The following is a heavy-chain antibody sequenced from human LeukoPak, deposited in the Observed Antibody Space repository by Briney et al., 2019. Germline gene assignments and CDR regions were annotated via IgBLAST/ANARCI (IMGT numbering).Heavy chain of an antibody. V-gene: IGHV4-34*01. Sequence: SETLSLTCAVYGGSFSGYYWSWIRQPPGKGLEWIGEINHSGSTNYNPSLKSRVTISVDTSKNQFSLKLSSVTAADTAVYYCARHGPDYGDYYSSPLYYFDYWGQGTLVTVSS. CDR1: GGSFSGYY. CDR3: ARHGPDYGDYYSSPLYYFDY. CDR2: INHSGST. J-gene: IGHJ4*02. D-gene: IGHD4-17*01.